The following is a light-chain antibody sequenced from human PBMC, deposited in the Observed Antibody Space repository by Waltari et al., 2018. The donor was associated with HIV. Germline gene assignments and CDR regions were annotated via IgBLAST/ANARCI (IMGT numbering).Light chain of an antibody. J-gene: IGLJ3*02. V-gene: IGLV2-14*01. CDR3: SSYTTRNTRV. Sequence: QSALTQPASVSGSPGQSLTISCTGTSSDVGVYNYVPWYQQHPGKAPKLMIYEVSNRPSGVSNRFSGSKSGNTASLTISGLQAEDEADYYCSSYTTRNTRVFGGGTTLTVL. CDR1: SSDVGVYNY. CDR2: EVS.